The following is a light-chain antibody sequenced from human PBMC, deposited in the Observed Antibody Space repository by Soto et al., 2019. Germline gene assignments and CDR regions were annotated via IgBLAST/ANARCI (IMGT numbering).Light chain of an antibody. V-gene: IGKV1-5*01. CDR3: QQYKSFWT. CDR2: DAS. J-gene: IGKJ1*01. Sequence: DIQMTQSPSILSASVGDRVTITFRSSQTITNWLAWYQQKPGKAPRLLIYDASSLESWDPSRFSGSGSGTEFTLTISSLQSEDFATYYCQQYKSFWTFGQGTKVDIK. CDR1: QTITNW.